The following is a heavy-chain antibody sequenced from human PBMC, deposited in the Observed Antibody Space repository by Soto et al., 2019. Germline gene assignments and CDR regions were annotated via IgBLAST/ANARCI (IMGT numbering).Heavy chain of an antibody. Sequence: QVQLVESGGGMVQPGRSLRLSCVASGFTFSTYGMHWVRQAPGKGLEWLAAITYDGSRKFYAHSVKGRFTISRDNSKNTLYGQMDSLRPEDTAVYYCVTALRSGDYLGRAEFDYWGQGTQATVSS. V-gene: IGHV3-30*03. CDR2: ITYDGSRK. J-gene: IGHJ4*02. CDR1: GFTFSTYG. CDR3: VTALRSGDYLGRAEFDY. D-gene: IGHD3-22*01.